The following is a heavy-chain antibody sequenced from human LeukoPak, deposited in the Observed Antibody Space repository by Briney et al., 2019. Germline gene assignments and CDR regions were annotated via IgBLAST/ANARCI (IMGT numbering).Heavy chain of an antibody. D-gene: IGHD3-22*01. CDR1: GFTFSSYS. CDR2: ISSSSSYI. J-gene: IGHJ3*02. Sequence: GGSLRLSCAASGFTFSSYSMNWVRQAPGKGLEWVSSISSSSSYIYYANSVKGRFTISRDNAKNSLYLQMNSLRAEDTAVYYCARDRDYYDSSGYYPDAFDIWGQGTMVTVSS. CDR3: ARDRDYYDSSGYYPDAFDI. V-gene: IGHV3-21*01.